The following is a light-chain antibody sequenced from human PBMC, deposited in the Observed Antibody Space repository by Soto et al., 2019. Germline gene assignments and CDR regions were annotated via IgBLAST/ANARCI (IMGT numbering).Light chain of an antibody. Sequence: DIQMTQSPSSLSASVGDRVTITCRASQGISNYLAWYQQKPGKVPKLLIYATSTLQSGVPSRFSGSGSGTDFSLTISSLQPEDAATYYCQKYNSARWTFGQGTKVDIK. CDR2: ATS. J-gene: IGKJ1*01. V-gene: IGKV1-27*01. CDR1: QGISNY. CDR3: QKYNSARWT.